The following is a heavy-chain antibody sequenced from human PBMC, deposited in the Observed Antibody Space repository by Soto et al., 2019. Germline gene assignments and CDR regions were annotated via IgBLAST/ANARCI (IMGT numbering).Heavy chain of an antibody. CDR1: GGSISSYY. Sequence: SETLSLTCTVSGGSISSYYWSWIRQPPGKGLEWIGYIYYSGSTNYNPSLKSRVTISVDTSKNQFSLKLSSVTAADTAVYYCASSPSLYCGGDCYGFWFDPWGQGTLVTVSS. J-gene: IGHJ5*02. V-gene: IGHV4-59*08. CDR2: IYYSGST. D-gene: IGHD2-21*01. CDR3: ASSPSLYCGGDCYGFWFDP.